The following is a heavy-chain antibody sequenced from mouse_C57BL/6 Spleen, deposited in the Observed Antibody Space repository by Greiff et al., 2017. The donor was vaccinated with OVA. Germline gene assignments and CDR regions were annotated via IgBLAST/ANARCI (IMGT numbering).Heavy chain of an antibody. Sequence: EVQLKESGAELVKPGASVKLSCTASGFNIKDYYMHWVKQRTEQGLEWIGRIDPEDGETKYAPKFQGKATITADTSSNTAYLQLSSLTSEDTAVYYGARGGTTVVATGGYFDVWGTGTTVTVSS. CDR2: IDPEDGET. D-gene: IGHD1-1*01. J-gene: IGHJ1*03. V-gene: IGHV14-2*01. CDR1: GFNIKDYY. CDR3: ARGGTTVVATGGYFDV.